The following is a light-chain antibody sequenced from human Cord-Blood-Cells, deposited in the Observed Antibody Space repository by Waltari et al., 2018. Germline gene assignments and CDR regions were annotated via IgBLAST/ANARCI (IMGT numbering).Light chain of an antibody. CDR2: GAS. CDR1: QSVSSSY. V-gene: IGKV3-20*01. J-gene: IGKJ1*01. Sequence: EIVLTQSPGPLSLSPGETATLSCRASQSVSSSYLAWYQQKPGQAPRLLIYGASSRATGIPDRFSGSGSETDFTLTISRLEPEDFAVYYCQQYGSSRTFGQGTKVEIK. CDR3: QQYGSSRT.